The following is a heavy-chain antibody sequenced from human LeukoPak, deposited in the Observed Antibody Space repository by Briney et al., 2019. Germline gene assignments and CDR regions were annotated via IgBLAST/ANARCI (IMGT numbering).Heavy chain of an antibody. CDR1: GFTFDDYA. CDR2: ISWNSGSI. D-gene: IGHD4-11*01. J-gene: IGHJ6*02. Sequence: GRSLRLSCAASGFTFDDYAMHWVRQAPGKGLEWVSGISWNSGSIGYADSVKGRFTISGDNAKNSLYLQMNSLRAEDTALYYCAKAPYSNFYYYGMDVWGQGTTVTVSS. V-gene: IGHV3-9*01. CDR3: AKAPYSNFYYYGMDV.